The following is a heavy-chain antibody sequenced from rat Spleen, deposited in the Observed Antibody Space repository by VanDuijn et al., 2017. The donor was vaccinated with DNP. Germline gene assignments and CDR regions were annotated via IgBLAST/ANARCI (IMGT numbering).Heavy chain of an antibody. D-gene: IGHD1-7*01. J-gene: IGHJ2*01. Sequence: EVQLVESGGGLVQPGRSLKLSCAVSGFTFSDYNMAWVRQAPKKGLEWVATIRYDGSRTYYRDSVKGRFTISRDNAKSTLYLQMDSLRSEDAATYYCATHHTTGDFDYWGQGVMVTVSS. CDR2: IRYDGSRT. CDR1: GFTFSDYN. CDR3: ATHHTTGDFDY. V-gene: IGHV5-7*01.